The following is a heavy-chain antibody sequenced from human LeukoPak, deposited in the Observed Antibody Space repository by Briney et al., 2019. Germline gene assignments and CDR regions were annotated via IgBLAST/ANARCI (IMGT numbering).Heavy chain of an antibody. CDR3: ARVPYSSSWYFDY. V-gene: IGHV4-31*03. Sequence: SETLSLTCTVSGGSISSGGYYWSWIRQHPGKGLEWIRYIYYSGSTYYNPSLKSRVTISVDTSKNQFSLKLSSVTAADTAVYYCARVPYSSSWYFDYWGQGTLVTVSS. J-gene: IGHJ4*02. CDR1: GGSISSGGYY. CDR2: IYYSGST. D-gene: IGHD6-13*01.